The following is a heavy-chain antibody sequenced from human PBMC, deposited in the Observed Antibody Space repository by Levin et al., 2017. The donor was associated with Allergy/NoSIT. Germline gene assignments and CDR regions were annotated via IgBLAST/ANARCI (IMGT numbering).Heavy chain of an antibody. Sequence: GGSLRLSCAASGFTFSSYWMHWVRQAPGKGLVWVSRINSDGSSTSYADSVKGRFTISRDNAKNTLYLQMNSLRAEDTAVYYCAREMGGYLRYFDCSEFDYWGQGTLVTVSS. CDR1: GFTFSSYW. J-gene: IGHJ4*02. D-gene: IGHD3-9*01. V-gene: IGHV3-74*01. CDR3: AREMGGYLRYFDCSEFDY. CDR2: INSDGSST.